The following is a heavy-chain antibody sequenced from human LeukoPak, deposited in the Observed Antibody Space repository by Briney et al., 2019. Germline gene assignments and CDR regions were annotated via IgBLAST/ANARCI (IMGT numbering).Heavy chain of an antibody. CDR3: ATGFCNRTNCFRAFDI. V-gene: IGHV3-21*01. CDR1: GFTFSSYS. D-gene: IGHD2-2*01. Sequence: GGSLRLSYAASGFTFSSYSMNWVRQAPGKGLEWVSSISSSSSYIYYADSVKGRFTISRDNAKNSLYLQMNSLRAEDTAVYYCATGFCNRTNCFRAFDIWGRGTMVTVSS. J-gene: IGHJ3*02. CDR2: ISSSSSYI.